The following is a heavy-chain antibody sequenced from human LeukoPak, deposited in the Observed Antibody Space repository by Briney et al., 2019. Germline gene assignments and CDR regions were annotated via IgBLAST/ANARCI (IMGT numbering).Heavy chain of an antibody. CDR1: GFTFFNYG. CDR3: AREPPGGGFDY. V-gene: IGHV3-66*01. CDR2: VYSGGNT. J-gene: IGHJ4*02. Sequence: GGSLRLSCAASGFTFFNYGIHWVRQAPGKGLEWVAVVYSGGNTYYADSVKGRFTISRDNFKNTLYLQMNSLRAEDTAVYYCAREPPGGGFDYWGQGTLVTVSS. D-gene: IGHD3-16*01.